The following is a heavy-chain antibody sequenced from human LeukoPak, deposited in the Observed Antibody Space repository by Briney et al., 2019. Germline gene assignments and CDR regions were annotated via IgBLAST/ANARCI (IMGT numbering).Heavy chain of an antibody. V-gene: IGHV3-7*03. CDR1: GFTFNRYW. CDR3: GIYCSSVTCKVYGMEV. D-gene: IGHD2-2*01. Sequence: GGSLRLSCAASGFTFNRYWMTWVRQAPGKGLEWVANIKQDGSETYYVDFVKGRFTISRDNAKSSLYLQVNSLRVEDTAVYYCGIYCSSVTCKVYGMEVWGQGTTVTVSS. CDR2: IKQDGSET. J-gene: IGHJ6*02.